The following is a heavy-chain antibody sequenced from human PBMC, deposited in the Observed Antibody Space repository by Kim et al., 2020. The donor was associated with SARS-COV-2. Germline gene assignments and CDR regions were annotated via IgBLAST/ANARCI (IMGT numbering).Heavy chain of an antibody. CDR3: ARDSPRSNSWYRSDFDY. CDR1: GYIFTGYY. D-gene: IGHD6-13*01. V-gene: IGHV1-2*02. J-gene: IGHJ4*01. Sequence: ASVKVSCKASGYIFTGYYLHWVRQAPGQGLEWMGWINPNSGGTNYAQKLQGRVIMTRDTSINTAYIELSSLTPDDTAVYFCARDSPRSNSWYRSDFDYWG. CDR2: INPNSGGT.